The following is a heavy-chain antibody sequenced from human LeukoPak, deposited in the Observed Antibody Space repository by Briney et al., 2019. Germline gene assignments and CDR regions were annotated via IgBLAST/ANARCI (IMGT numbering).Heavy chain of an antibody. J-gene: IGHJ4*02. Sequence: ASVKVSCKASGGTFSSYAISWVRQAPGQGLEWMGRIIPILGMANYAQKFQGRVTITADKSTSTAYMELSSLRSEDTAVYYCARGRDYYGSGSPDYWGQGTLVTVSS. CDR2: IIPILGMA. CDR3: ARGRDYYGSGSPDY. V-gene: IGHV1-69*04. D-gene: IGHD3-10*01. CDR1: GGTFSSYA.